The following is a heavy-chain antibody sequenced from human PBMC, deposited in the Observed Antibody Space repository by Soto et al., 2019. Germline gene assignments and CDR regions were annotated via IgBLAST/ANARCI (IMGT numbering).Heavy chain of an antibody. D-gene: IGHD1-20*01. CDR3: AREVPSINYNWNPQKVFDY. J-gene: IGHJ4*02. CDR2: INHSGST. V-gene: IGHV4-34*01. CDR1: GGSFSGYY. Sequence: PSETLSLTCAVYGGSFSGYYWSWIRQPPGKGLEWIGEINHSGSTNYNPSLKSRVTISVDTSKNQFSLKLSSVTAADTAVYYCAREVPSINYNWNPQKVFDYWGQGTLVTVSS.